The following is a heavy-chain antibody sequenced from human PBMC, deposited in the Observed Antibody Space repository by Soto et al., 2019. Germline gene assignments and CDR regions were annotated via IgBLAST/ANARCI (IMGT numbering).Heavy chain of an antibody. CDR3: ARAYLEWFAVDYYYYYGMDV. J-gene: IGHJ6*02. Sequence: ASVKVSCKASGYTFTSYDINWVRQATGQGLEWMGWMNPNSGNTGYAQKFQGRVTMTRNTSISTAYMELSSLRSEDTAVYYCARAYLEWFAVDYYYYYGMDVWGQGTTVTVPS. CDR2: MNPNSGNT. D-gene: IGHD3-3*01. CDR1: GYTFTSYD. V-gene: IGHV1-8*01.